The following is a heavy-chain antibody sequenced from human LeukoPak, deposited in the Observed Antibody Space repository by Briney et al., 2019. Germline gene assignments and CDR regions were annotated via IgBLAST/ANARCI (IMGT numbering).Heavy chain of an antibody. CDR1: GFTFSSYA. CDR3: AKDSMITFGGVIVRRYFQH. CDR2: ISGSGGST. V-gene: IGHV3-23*01. J-gene: IGHJ1*01. Sequence: GGSLRLSCAASGFTFSSYATSWVRQAPGKGLEWVSAISGSGGSTYYADSVKGRFTISRDNSKNTLYLQMNSLRAEDTAVYYCAKDSMITFGGVIVRRYFQHWGQGTLVTVSS. D-gene: IGHD3-16*02.